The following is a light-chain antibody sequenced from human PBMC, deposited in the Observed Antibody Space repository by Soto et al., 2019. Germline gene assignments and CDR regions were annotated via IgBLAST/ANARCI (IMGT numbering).Light chain of an antibody. J-gene: IGKJ2*01. CDR1: QSISTW. Sequence: DIQMTQPPSTVSASVGDAVTITCRASQSISTWLAWYQQKPGKAPNLLIYDASTLESGGPSGFSGSGSGTEFILTISSLQPDDSAIYYCQQYYSYPYTFGQGTKLEIK. CDR3: QQYYSYPYT. V-gene: IGKV1-5*01. CDR2: DAS.